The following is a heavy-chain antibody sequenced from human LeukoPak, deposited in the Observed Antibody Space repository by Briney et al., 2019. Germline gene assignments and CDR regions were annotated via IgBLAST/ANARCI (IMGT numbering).Heavy chain of an antibody. Sequence: PGGSLRLSCTASGFTFDNYAMGWFRQAPGKGLEWVSSITTSSTYISYADSVKGRFTISRDNAKNSLYLQMNSLRAEDTAVYYCARGKYSSGWFDYWGQGTLVTVSS. CDR2: ITTSSTYI. CDR1: GFTFDNYA. V-gene: IGHV3-21*01. D-gene: IGHD6-19*01. CDR3: ARGKYSSGWFDY. J-gene: IGHJ4*02.